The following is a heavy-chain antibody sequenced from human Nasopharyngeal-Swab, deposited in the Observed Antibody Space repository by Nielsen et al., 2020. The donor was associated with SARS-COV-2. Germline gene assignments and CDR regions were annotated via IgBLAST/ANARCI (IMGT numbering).Heavy chain of an antibody. V-gene: IGHV3-15*01. Sequence: GESLKISCAASGFTFSNAWMTCLRKAPGKGLDWVARIYSKIDGGTTDYAVPVKDRFTISRDDSKTTLYLQMNSLKTEDTAVYYCWINCTGDKCYVPDPLGYYYMDVWGKGTTVTVSS. D-gene: IGHD2-8*02. J-gene: IGHJ6*03. CDR3: WINCTGDKCYVPDPLGYYYMDV. CDR2: IYSKIDGGTT. CDR1: GFTFSNAW.